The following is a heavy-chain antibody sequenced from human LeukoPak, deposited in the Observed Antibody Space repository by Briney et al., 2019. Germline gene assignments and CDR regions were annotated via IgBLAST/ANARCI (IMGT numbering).Heavy chain of an antibody. CDR1: GFTFSSYE. Sequence: GGSLRLSCAASGFTFSSYEMNWVRQAPGKGLEWVSSISSSSSYIYYADSVKGRFTISRDNAKNSLYLQMNSLRAEDTAVYYCARQHDYGDYFLSRPDPYWYFDLWGRGTLVTVSS. J-gene: IGHJ2*01. CDR2: ISSSSSYI. D-gene: IGHD4-17*01. CDR3: ARQHDYGDYFLSRPDPYWYFDL. V-gene: IGHV3-21*01.